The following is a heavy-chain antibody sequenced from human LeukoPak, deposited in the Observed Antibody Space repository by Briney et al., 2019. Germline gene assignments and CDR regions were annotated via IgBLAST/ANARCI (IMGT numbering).Heavy chain of an antibody. D-gene: IGHD3-10*01. CDR2: IEPKGRGK. CDR3: VTSWVRQQRDF. V-gene: IGHV3-7*01. Sequence: PGRSLRLSCAASGFIFSDYWMSWVRQAPGKGLEWVADIEPKGRGKTYMDSVKGRFTISRDNAQQSLYLQMDTLTVEDTAVYYCVTSWVRQQRDFWGQGVLVSVSS. J-gene: IGHJ4*02. CDR1: GFIFSDYW.